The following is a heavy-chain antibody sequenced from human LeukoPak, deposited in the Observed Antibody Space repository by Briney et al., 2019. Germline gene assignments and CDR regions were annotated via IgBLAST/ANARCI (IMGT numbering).Heavy chain of an antibody. CDR1: GYTFTNYH. CDR2: INPDTGDK. Sequence: ASVKVSCKASGYTFTNYHINWVRQASGQGLKWMTWINPDTGDKGYARKFQDRATITTDTSISTAYTELSSLSSEDTAVYFCARTTSMTASGYDYWGQGTLVSVSS. D-gene: IGHD2-21*02. J-gene: IGHJ4*02. V-gene: IGHV1-8*03. CDR3: ARTTSMTASGYDY.